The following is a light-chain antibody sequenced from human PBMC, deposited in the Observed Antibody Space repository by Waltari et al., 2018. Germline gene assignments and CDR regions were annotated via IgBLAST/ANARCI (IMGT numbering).Light chain of an antibody. J-gene: IGLJ2*01. Sequence: QSALTQPPSASGSPGQSVTIPCTGTSPDLGVYNLVSWYQQHPGKAPKLLIYEVTERPSGVPDRFSGSKSGNTASLTVSGLQGEDEADYYCASFAGSNNLFGGGTKLTVL. CDR1: SPDLGVYNL. CDR2: EVT. CDR3: ASFAGSNNL. V-gene: IGLV2-8*01.